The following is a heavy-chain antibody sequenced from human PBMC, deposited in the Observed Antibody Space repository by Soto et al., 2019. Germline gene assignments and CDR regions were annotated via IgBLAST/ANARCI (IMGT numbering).Heavy chain of an antibody. CDR1: AGSISSSSYY. CDR3: ARLRTYSSGSYFDY. CDR2: IYYSGST. J-gene: IGHJ4*02. Sequence: PSETLSLTCTVSAGSISSSSYYWGWIRQPPGKGLEWIGSIYYSGSTYYNPSLKSRVTISVDTSKNQFSLRLSSVTAADTAVYYCARLRTYSSGSYFDYCGQGTLVTISS. D-gene: IGHD6-19*01. V-gene: IGHV4-39*01.